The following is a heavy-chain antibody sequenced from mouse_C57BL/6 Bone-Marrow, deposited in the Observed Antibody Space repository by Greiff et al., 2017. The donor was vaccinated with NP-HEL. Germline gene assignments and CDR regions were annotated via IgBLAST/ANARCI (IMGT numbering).Heavy chain of an antibody. CDR2: INPSSGYT. J-gene: IGHJ1*03. Sequence: VQLQQSGAELARPGASVKMSCKASGYTFTSYTMHWVKQRPGQGLEWIGYINPSSGYTKYNQKFKDKATSTADKSSSTAYMQLSSLTSEDSAVYYCARRIYYGYYWYFDVWGTGTTVTVSS. CDR1: GYTFTSYT. V-gene: IGHV1-4*01. CDR3: ARRIYYGYYWYFDV. D-gene: IGHD2-2*01.